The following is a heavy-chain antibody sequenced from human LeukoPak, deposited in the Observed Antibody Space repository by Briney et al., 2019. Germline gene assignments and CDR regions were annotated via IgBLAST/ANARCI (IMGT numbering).Heavy chain of an antibody. D-gene: IGHD6-13*01. J-gene: IGHJ4*02. V-gene: IGHV7-4-1*02. CDR3: ATRGSSSSWEASFDY. CDR2: INTNTGNP. CDR1: GYTFTSYA. Sequence: ASVKVSCKASGYTFTSYAMNWVRQAPGQGLEWMGWINTNTGNPTYAQGFTGRFVFSLDTSVSTAYLQISSLKAEDTAVYYCATRGSSSSWEASFDYWGQGTLVTVSS.